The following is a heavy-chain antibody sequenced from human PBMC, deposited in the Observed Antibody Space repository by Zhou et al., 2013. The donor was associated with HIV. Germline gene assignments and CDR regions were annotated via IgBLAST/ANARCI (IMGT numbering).Heavy chain of an antibody. CDR3: ATDLGSSWYAVAY. CDR1: GGTFSSFA. J-gene: IGHJ4*02. D-gene: IGHD6-13*01. CDR2: IIPIFGKA. V-gene: IGHV1-69*05. Sequence: QVQLVQSGAELKKPGSSVTVSCKTSGGTFSSFALNWVRQAPGQGLEWMGGIIPIFGKANYAQKFQDRVTITTNESTSTTYMEVTTLTSEDTAVYYCATDLGSSWYAVAYWGQGTLVTVSS.